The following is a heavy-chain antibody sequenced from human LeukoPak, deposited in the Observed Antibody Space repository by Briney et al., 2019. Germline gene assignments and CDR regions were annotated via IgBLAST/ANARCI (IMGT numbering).Heavy chain of an antibody. V-gene: IGHV4-34*01. CDR2: INHSGIT. CDR3: AREGCSIDY. D-gene: IGHD2-15*01. J-gene: IGHJ4*02. CDR1: GGSFTDYY. Sequence: SETLSLTCAVYGGSFTDYYWNWLRQPPGKGLEWIGEINHSGITNYNPSLKSRVTISADTSKNQFSLKLSSVTAADTAVYYCAREGCSIDYWGQGTLVTVSS.